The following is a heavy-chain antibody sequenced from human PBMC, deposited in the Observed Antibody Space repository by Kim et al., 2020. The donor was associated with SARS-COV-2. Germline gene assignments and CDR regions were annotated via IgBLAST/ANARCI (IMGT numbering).Heavy chain of an antibody. D-gene: IGHD4-17*01. V-gene: IGHV3-30*02. CDR3: AKEKGVRGDYGWFDP. J-gene: IGHJ5*02. Sequence: DSVKGRFTISRDNSKNTLYLQMNSLRAEDTAVYYCAKEKGVRGDYGWFDPWGQGTLVTVSS.